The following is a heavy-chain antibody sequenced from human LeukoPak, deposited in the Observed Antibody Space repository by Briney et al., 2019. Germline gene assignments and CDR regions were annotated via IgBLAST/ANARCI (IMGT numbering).Heavy chain of an antibody. CDR1: GGSFSGYY. Sequence: SETLSLTCAVYGGSFSGYYWSWIRQPPGKGLEWIGEINHSGSTNYNPSLKSRVTISVDTSKNQFSLKLSSVTAADTAVYYCARVGPSALDYWGQGTLVTVSS. D-gene: IGHD3-10*01. CDR2: INHSGST. J-gene: IGHJ4*02. CDR3: ARVGPSALDY. V-gene: IGHV4-34*01.